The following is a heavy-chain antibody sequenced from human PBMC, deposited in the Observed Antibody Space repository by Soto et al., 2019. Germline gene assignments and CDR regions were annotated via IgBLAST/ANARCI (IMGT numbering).Heavy chain of an antibody. D-gene: IGHD3-3*01. V-gene: IGHV4-34*01. CDR2: INHSGST. CDR3: ARFALRFLEWLLPRGFDP. J-gene: IGHJ5*02. CDR1: GGSFSGYY. Sequence: QVQLQQWGAGLLKPSETLSLTCAVYGGSFSGYYWSWIRQPPGKGLEWIGEINHSGSTNYNPSLKSRVTISVDTSKNQFSLKLSSVTAADTAVYYCARFALRFLEWLLPRGFDPWDQGTLVTVSS.